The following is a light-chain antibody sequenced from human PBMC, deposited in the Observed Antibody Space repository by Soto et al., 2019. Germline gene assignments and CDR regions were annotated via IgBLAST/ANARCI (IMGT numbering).Light chain of an antibody. Sequence: QSALTQPASVSGSPGQSLTISCTGTSSDVGGYEFVSWYQQHPDNAPKLIIYDVSDRPSGESSRFSGSKSANTASLTISGLQAEDEADYYCSSYTSSGTYVFGTGT. V-gene: IGLV2-14*01. CDR3: SSYTSSGTYV. J-gene: IGLJ1*01. CDR2: DVS. CDR1: SSDVGGYEF.